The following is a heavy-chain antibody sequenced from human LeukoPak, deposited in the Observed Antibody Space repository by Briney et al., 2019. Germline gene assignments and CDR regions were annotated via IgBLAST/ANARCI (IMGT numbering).Heavy chain of an antibody. V-gene: IGHV1-2*02. CDR2: INPNSGGT. CDR3: ARGVAYCGGDCYPIAP. D-gene: IGHD2-21*02. CDR1: GYTFTGYY. Sequence: ASVKVSCKASGYTFTGYYMHWVRQAPGQGLEWMEWINPNSGGTNYAQKFQGRVTMTRDTSISTAYMELSRLRSDDTAVYYCARGVAYCGGDCYPIAPWGQGTLVTVSS. J-gene: IGHJ5*02.